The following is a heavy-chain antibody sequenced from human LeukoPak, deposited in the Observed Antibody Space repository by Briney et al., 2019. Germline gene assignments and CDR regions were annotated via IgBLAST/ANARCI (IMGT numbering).Heavy chain of an antibody. Sequence: SETLSLTCAVYGGSFSGYYWSWIRQPPGKGLEWIGEINHSGSTNYNPSLKSRVTISVDTSKNQFSLKLSSVTAADTAVYYCARDRTYYDFWSGYYYYYMDVWGKGTTVTVSS. CDR1: GGSFSGYY. V-gene: IGHV4-34*01. D-gene: IGHD3-3*01. CDR2: INHSGST. CDR3: ARDRTYYDFWSGYYYYYMDV. J-gene: IGHJ6*03.